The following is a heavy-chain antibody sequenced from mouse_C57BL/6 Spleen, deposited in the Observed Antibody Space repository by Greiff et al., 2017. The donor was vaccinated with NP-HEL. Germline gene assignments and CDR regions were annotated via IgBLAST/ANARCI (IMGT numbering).Heavy chain of an antibody. Sequence: QVHVKQPGAELVRPGSSVKLSCKASGYTFTSYWMHWVKQRPIQGLEWIGNIDPSDSETHYNQKFKDKATLTVDKSSSTAYMQLSSLTSEDSAVYYCARGYYGSSSYYFDYWGQGTTLTVSS. CDR2: IDPSDSET. V-gene: IGHV1-52*01. CDR3: ARGYYGSSSYYFDY. J-gene: IGHJ2*01. D-gene: IGHD1-1*01. CDR1: GYTFTSYW.